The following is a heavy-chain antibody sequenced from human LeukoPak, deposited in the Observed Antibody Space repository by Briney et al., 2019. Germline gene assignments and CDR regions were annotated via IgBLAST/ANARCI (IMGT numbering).Heavy chain of an antibody. V-gene: IGHV1-2*02. Sequence: GASVKVSCKASGYTFTGYYMHWVRQAPGQGLEWMGWINPNSGGTNYAQKFQGRVTMTRDTSISTAYMELSRLRSDDTAVYYCARWGRYNWNYDAFDIWGQGTMVTVSS. D-gene: IGHD1-7*01. CDR2: INPNSGGT. CDR3: ARWGRYNWNYDAFDI. CDR1: GYTFTGYY. J-gene: IGHJ3*02.